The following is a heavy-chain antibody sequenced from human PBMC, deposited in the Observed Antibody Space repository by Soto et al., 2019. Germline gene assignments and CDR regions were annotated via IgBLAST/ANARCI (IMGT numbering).Heavy chain of an antibody. V-gene: IGHV1-69*01. Sequence: QEQLVQAGAAVKKPGSSVRISCRASGGTFSNDAVSWVRQAPGQGLQWMGGIIPIFGTTHYAQKFQGRVTITADESTATAYMELRSVTSEDTAVYYCATGLRTGNYGMDDWGQGTAVTVSS. J-gene: IGHJ6*02. D-gene: IGHD3-10*01. CDR2: IIPIFGTT. CDR3: ATGLRTGNYGMDD. CDR1: GGTFSNDA.